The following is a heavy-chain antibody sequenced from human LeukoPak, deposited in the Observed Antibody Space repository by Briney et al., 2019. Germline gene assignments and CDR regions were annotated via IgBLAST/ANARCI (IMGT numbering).Heavy chain of an antibody. D-gene: IGHD1-26*01. CDR1: GYTFIGYY. CDR3: ARALVGATTVFDY. J-gene: IGHJ4*02. Sequence: AASVKVSCKASGYTFIGYYIHWVRQAPGQGLEWMGWINPNSGATTYAQKFQGRVTMTTDASISTAYMELSRLRSDDTALYYCARALVGATTVFDYWGQGTLVTVSS. CDR2: INPNSGAT. V-gene: IGHV1-2*02.